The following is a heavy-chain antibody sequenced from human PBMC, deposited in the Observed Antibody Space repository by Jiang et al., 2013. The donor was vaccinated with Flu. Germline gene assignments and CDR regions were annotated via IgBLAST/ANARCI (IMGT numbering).Heavy chain of an antibody. CDR3: ARKRYQLLIQEFFWYFDL. D-gene: IGHD5-24*01. CDR1: GHSISSSYF. V-gene: IGHV4-38-2*02. J-gene: IGHJ2*01. CDR2: VHHSGST. Sequence: LLKPSETLSLTCTVSGHSISSSYFWGWIRQPPGKGLEWIGSVHHSGSTYYSPSLKSRVTMSVDTSNNKFSLKLSSLTAADTAVYYCARKRYQLLIQEFFWYFDLWGRGTLVTVSS.